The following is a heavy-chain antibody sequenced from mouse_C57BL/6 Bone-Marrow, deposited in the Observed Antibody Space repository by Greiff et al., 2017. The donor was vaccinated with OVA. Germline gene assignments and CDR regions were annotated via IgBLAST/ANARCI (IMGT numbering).Heavy chain of an antibody. J-gene: IGHJ2*01. D-gene: IGHD6-5*01. V-gene: IGHV14-4*01. CDR1: GFNIKDDY. CDR3: TTSYALYFDY. Sequence: VQLKESGAELVRPGASVKLSCTASGFNIKDDYMHWVKQRPEQGLEWIGWIDPENGDTEYASKFQGKATITADTSSNTAYLQLSSLTSEDTAVYYCTTSYALYFDYWGQGTTLTVSS. CDR2: IDPENGDT.